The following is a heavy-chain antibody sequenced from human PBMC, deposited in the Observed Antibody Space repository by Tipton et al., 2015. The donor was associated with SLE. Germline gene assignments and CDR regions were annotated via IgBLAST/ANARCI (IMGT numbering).Heavy chain of an antibody. CDR2: IKQDGSEK. CDR3: ARDSSGHQGVQH. J-gene: IGHJ1*01. CDR1: GFTFSNYW. D-gene: IGHD3-3*01. V-gene: IGHV3-7*01. Sequence: VQLVQSGGGLVQPGGSLRLSCAASGFTFSNYWMSWVRQAPGKGLEWVANIKQDGSEKYYVDSVKGRFTISRDNAKKSLYLQMNSLRVEDTAVYYCARDSSGHQGVQHWGQGTLVTVSS.